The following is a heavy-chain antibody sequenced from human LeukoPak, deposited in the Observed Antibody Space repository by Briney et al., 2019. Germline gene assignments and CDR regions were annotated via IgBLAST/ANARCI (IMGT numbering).Heavy chain of an antibody. D-gene: IGHD3-22*01. CDR3: ARDGHYDSSGYYVHWFDP. Sequence: VASVKVSRKASGGTFSSYAMSWVRQAPGQGLEWMGGIIPIFGTANYAQKFQGRVTITTDESTSTAYMELSSLRSEDTAVYYCARDGHYDSSGYYVHWFDPWGQGTLVTVSS. V-gene: IGHV1-69*05. CDR1: GGTFSSYA. CDR2: IIPIFGTA. J-gene: IGHJ5*02.